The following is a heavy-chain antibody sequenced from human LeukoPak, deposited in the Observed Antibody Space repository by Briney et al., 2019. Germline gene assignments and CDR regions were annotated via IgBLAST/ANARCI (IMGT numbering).Heavy chain of an antibody. V-gene: IGHV4-39*07. CDR2: IYYSGST. Sequence: SETLSLTCTVSGGSITSSSYYWGWIRQPPGNGLEWIGSIYYSGSTYYNPSLKSRVTISVDTSKNQFSLKLSSMTAADTAVYYCARGRWGSSGSAYYFDYWGQGTLVTVSS. CDR3: ARGRWGSSGSAYYFDY. J-gene: IGHJ4*02. CDR1: GGSITSSSYY. D-gene: IGHD3-16*01.